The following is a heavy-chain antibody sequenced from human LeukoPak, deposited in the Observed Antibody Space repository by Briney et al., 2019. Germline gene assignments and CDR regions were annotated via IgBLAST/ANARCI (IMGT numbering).Heavy chain of an antibody. J-gene: IGHJ4*02. Sequence: PGGSLRPSCAASGFTFSSFWMSWVRQPPGKGLEWVANIKQDGTEKHYVDSVKGRLTVSRDNAKNSLSLQMISLRAEDTAVYYCARVSLGGYRFAPTLDYWGQGAQVTVSS. CDR2: IKQDGTEK. D-gene: IGHD3-16*01. CDR1: GFTFSSFW. CDR3: ARVSLGGYRFAPTLDY. V-gene: IGHV3-7*01.